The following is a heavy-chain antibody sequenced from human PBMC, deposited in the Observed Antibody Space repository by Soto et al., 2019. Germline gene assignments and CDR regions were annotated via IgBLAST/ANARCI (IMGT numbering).Heavy chain of an antibody. V-gene: IGHV2-5*02. CDR2: IYWDNDR. CDR3: AQRVKYNSEGDVGWFDP. CDR1: GFSLTTRGVG. Sequence: QITLKEAGPTLLEPTQTLTLTCSFSGFSLTTRGVGVGWLRQAPGKALECLGIIYWDNDRRYNPSLKSRLSISKDNSKYQVVLTMTYMEPVDTAVYFCAQRVKYNSEGDVGWFDPWGQGNLVTVS. D-gene: IGHD1-20*01. J-gene: IGHJ5*02.